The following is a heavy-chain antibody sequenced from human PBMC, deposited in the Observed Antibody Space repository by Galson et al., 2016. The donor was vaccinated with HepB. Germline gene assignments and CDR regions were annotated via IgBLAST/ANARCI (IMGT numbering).Heavy chain of an antibody. J-gene: IGHJ5*01. CDR1: GFSFSGHG. CDR2: IWHDGTNE. V-gene: IGHV3-33*01. Sequence: SLRLSCAASGFSFSGHGMHWLRQAPGKGLEWVAAIWHDGTNENYAASVKGRFSISRDNSKSMLYLQMDSLRAEDIAVYYCAGVRSSSWLDSWGQGTLVTVS. D-gene: IGHD6-13*01. CDR3: AGVRSSSWLDS.